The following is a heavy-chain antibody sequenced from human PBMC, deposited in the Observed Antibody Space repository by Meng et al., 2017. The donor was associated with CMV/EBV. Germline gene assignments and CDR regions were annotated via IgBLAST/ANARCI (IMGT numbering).Heavy chain of an antibody. J-gene: IGHJ5*02. D-gene: IGHD1-26*01. V-gene: IGHV4-34*01. Sequence: GSLRLSCAVYGGSFSGYYWSWIRQPPGKGLEWIGEINHSGSTYYNPSLKSRVTISVDTSKNQFSLKLSSVTAADTAVYYCARDHGNSWFDPWGQGTLVTV. CDR2: INHSGST. CDR3: ARDHGNSWFDP. CDR1: GGSFSGYY.